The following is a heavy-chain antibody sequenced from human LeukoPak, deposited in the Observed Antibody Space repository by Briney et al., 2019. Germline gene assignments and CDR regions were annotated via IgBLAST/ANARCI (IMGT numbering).Heavy chain of an antibody. V-gene: IGHV3-66*01. Sequence: GRSLRLSCAASGFTVSSNYMSWVRQAPGKGLEWVSVIYSGGSTYYADSVKGRFTISRDNSKNTLYLQMNNLSAEDTAVYYCARLGTTVTTFDYWGQGTLVTVSS. CDR1: GFTVSSNY. D-gene: IGHD4-17*01. CDR2: IYSGGST. CDR3: ARLGTTVTTFDY. J-gene: IGHJ4*02.